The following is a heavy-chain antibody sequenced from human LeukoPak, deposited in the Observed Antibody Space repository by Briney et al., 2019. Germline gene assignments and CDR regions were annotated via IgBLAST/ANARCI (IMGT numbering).Heavy chain of an antibody. CDR2: ISSSGGST. CDR1: GFTFSRFA. CDR3: ASQWLVLGAFDY. V-gene: IGHV3-23*01. J-gene: IGHJ4*02. D-gene: IGHD6-19*01. Sequence: QPGGSLRLSCAASGFTFSRFAMSWVRQAPVKGLEWVSAISSSGGSTYYADSVKGRFTISRDNSKNTLYLQMNSLRAEDTAVYYCASQWLVLGAFDYWGQGTLVTVSS.